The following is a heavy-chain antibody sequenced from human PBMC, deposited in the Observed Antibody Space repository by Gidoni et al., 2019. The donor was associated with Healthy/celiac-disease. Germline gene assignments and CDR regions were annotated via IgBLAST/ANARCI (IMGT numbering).Heavy chain of an antibody. CDR1: GGSISSRSYY. D-gene: IGHD3-9*01. V-gene: IGHV4-39*01. CDR2: IYYSGSS. CDR3: ARQGRYYAILTGTFAY. Sequence: QRQLQESGPGLVKPSETRSLTCTVAGGSISSRSYYWGWSRQPPGKGLEWIGSIYYSGSSYYHPSLKSRVTISVDTSKNQFSLPLSSVTAADTAVYYCARQGRYYAILTGTFAYWGQGTLVTVSS. J-gene: IGHJ4*02.